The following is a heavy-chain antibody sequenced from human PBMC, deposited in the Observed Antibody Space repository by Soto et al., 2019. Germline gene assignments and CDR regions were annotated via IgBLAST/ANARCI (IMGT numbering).Heavy chain of an antibody. D-gene: IGHD2-15*01. CDR2: IYYSGST. Sequence: SETLSLTCTVSGGSISSSSYYWGWIRQPPGKGLEWIGSIYYSGSTYYNPSLKSRVTISVDTSKNQFSLKLGSVTAADTAVYYCAGLDKAVVGVGDFDYWGQGTLVTVSS. V-gene: IGHV4-39*01. J-gene: IGHJ4*02. CDR3: AGLDKAVVGVGDFDY. CDR1: GGSISSSSYY.